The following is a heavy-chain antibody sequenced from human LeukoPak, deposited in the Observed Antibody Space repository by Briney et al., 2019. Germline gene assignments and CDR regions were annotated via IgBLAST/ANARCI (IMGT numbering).Heavy chain of an antibody. J-gene: IGHJ4*02. CDR2: INQDGSET. D-gene: IGHD4-23*01. CDR1: GFTFSRYW. Sequence: GGSLRLSCAASGFTFSRYWMSWVRQAPGKGLEWVANINQDGSETYYVDSVKGRFTISRDNAKNSLYLQMNGLRAEDTAVYYCARDFGGNSIDYWGQGTLVTVSS. CDR3: ARDFGGNSIDY. V-gene: IGHV3-7*05.